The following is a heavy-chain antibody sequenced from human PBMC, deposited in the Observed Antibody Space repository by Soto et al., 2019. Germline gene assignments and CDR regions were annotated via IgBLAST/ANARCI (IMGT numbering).Heavy chain of an antibody. CDR3: SRVHGSQTAFDH. V-gene: IGHV4-30-4*01. CDR2: IYDSGST. J-gene: IGHJ4*02. CDR1: GDSISSDNYY. Sequence: SETLSLTCTVSGDSISSDNYYWSWIRQPPGKGLEWIGYIYDSGSTYYNASLKSRVTISVDTPKNQFSLKASDTAMYYCSRVHGSQTAFDHWGQGTLVTVSS. D-gene: IGHD3-10*01.